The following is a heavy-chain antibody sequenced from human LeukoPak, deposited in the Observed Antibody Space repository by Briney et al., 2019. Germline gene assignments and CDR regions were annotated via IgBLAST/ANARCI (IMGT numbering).Heavy chain of an antibody. CDR2: IGTAGDT. CDR3: ARSGGGRGAFDI. CDR1: GFTFSSYD. D-gene: IGHD4-23*01. V-gene: IGHV3-13*01. Sequence: GGSLRLSCAASGFTFSSYDMHWVRQATGKGLEWVSAIGTAGDTYYPGSVKGRFTISRENAKNSLYLQMNSLRAGDTAVYYCARSGGGRGAFDIWGQGTMVTVSS. J-gene: IGHJ3*02.